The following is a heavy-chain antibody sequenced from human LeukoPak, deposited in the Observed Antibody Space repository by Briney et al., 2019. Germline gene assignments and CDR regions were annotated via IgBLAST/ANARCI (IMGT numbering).Heavy chain of an antibody. CDR1: GGPITEYY. CDR3: ARDRGTTGYYYLDS. D-gene: IGHD1-26*01. Sequence: SETLSLTCSVSGGPITEYYWSWIRQPPGKGLEWIGYIYHTGSTNYSPSLKSRLTMPVDASRNQFSLKLVSVTAADTAVYYCARDRGTTGYYYLDSWGQGILVTVSS. J-gene: IGHJ4*02. CDR2: IYHTGST. V-gene: IGHV4-59*01.